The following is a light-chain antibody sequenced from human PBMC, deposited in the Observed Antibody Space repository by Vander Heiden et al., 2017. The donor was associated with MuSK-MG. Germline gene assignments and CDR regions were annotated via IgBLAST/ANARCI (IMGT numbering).Light chain of an antibody. Sequence: DIQMTQSPSSLSASVGDRVTITYRASQTISTYLNWYQQKPGKAPKLLIYAASSLQSGVPSRFSGSRYGPDFTLTISSLQPEDSATYYCQQTDSTPPWTFGQGTKVEI. V-gene: IGKV1-39*01. CDR3: QQTDSTPPWT. J-gene: IGKJ1*01. CDR1: QTISTY. CDR2: AAS.